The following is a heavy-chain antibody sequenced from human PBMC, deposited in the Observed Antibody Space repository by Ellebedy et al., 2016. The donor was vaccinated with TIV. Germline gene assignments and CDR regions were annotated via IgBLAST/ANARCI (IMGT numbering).Heavy chain of an antibody. CDR1: GFTFSSYA. CDR2: ISNTGSRT. V-gene: IGHV3-23*01. J-gene: IGHJ4*02. D-gene: IGHD3-22*01. CDR3: AKGRGGGSDSSAPRYYFDY. Sequence: LGGSLRLSCAASGFTFSSYAMSWVRQAPGKGLEWVSTISNTGSRTYYADSVEGRFIISRDNSKKTLYLQMNSLRAEDTAVYYCAKGRGGGSDSSAPRYYFDYWGLGTLVTVSS.